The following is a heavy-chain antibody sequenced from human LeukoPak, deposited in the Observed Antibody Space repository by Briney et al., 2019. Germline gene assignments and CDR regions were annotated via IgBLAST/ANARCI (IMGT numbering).Heavy chain of an antibody. D-gene: IGHD1-14*01. Sequence: SETLSLTCDVYGGPFSGYYWNWIRQSPGKGLEWIGEINHSGNTNYNPSLKTRVTIFIDTSKNKFSLKLTSVSAADTAFYYCARGGGSTYVYKDDFDIWGQGTRVTVSS. J-gene: IGHJ3*02. CDR1: GGPFSGYY. V-gene: IGHV4-34*01. CDR3: ARGGGSTYVYKDDFDI. CDR2: INHSGNT.